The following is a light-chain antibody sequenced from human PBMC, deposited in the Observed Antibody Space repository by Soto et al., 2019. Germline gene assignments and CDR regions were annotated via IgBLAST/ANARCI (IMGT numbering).Light chain of an antibody. CDR3: SSYTDSSAPVV. Sequence: QSALTQPASVSGSPGQSITISCTGTSSDVGGYNYVSWYQQHPGKAPKLMIYDVNNRPSGVSNRFSGSKSGNTASLIISGLQAEDEADYYCSSYTDSSAPVVFGGGTKVTVL. CDR2: DVN. V-gene: IGLV2-14*03. J-gene: IGLJ2*01. CDR1: SSDVGGYNY.